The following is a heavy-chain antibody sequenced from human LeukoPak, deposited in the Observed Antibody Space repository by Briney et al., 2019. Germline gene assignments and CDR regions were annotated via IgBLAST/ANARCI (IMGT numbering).Heavy chain of an antibody. CDR3: ARPLSSSWYGRDYFDY. J-gene: IGHJ4*02. CDR1: GFRFSDFT. CDR2: IGGRGGST. Sequence: GGSLRLSCAASGFRFSDFTMTWVRQAPGKGPEWVSAIGGRGGSTYYADSVKGRFTISRDNSKNTLYLQMNSLRAEDTAVYYCARPLSSSWYGRDYFDYWGQGTLVTVSS. V-gene: IGHV3-23*01. D-gene: IGHD6-13*01.